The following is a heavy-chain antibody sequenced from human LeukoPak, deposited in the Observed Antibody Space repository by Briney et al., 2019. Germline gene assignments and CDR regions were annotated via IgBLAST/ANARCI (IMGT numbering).Heavy chain of an antibody. CDR1: GFTFSSYW. CDR2: ICDGGSTT. CDR3: SRSAYYDGSGNYYDY. V-gene: IGHV3-74*01. Sequence: GGSLRLSCAASGFTFSSYWMHWARQAPGKGLVWVSRICDGGSTTTYADSVKGRFTISRDNAKNTLYLQMNGLRAEDTAVYYCSRSAYYDGSGNYYDYWGQGTLVTVSS. D-gene: IGHD3-22*01. J-gene: IGHJ4*02.